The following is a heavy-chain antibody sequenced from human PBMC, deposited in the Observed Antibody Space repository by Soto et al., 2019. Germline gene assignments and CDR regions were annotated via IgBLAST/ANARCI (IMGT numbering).Heavy chain of an antibody. CDR2: ISAYNGNK. CDR1: GYTFNSYG. CDR3: ARDSPPVDY. J-gene: IGHJ4*01. Sequence: QVQLVQSGAEVKKPGASVKVSCKASGYTFNSYGISWVRQAPGQGLEWMGWISAYNGNKKYAQKLQGRVTMTTDTPTTTASMELRPLSSADTAVYYCARDSPPVDYWCHATLVTVSS. V-gene: IGHV1-18*01.